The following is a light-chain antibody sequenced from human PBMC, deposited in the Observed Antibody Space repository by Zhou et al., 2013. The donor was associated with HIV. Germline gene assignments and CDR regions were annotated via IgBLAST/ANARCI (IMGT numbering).Light chain of an antibody. CDR2: KAS. CDR3: QQYYSYST. CDR1: QSISSW. V-gene: IGKV1-5*03. Sequence: DIQMTQSPSTLSASVGDRVTITCRASQSISSWLAWYQQKPGKAPKLLIYKASSLESGVPSRFSGSGSGTHFTLTISSLQPDDFATYYCQQYYSYSTFGQGTKLEIK. J-gene: IGKJ2*01.